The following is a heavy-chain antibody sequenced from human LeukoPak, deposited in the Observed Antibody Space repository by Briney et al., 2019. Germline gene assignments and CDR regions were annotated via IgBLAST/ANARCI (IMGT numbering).Heavy chain of an antibody. J-gene: IGHJ5*02. V-gene: IGHV3-23*01. D-gene: IGHD6-19*01. Sequence: PGGSLRLSCAASGFTFSSYAMSWVRQAPGKGLEWVSAISGSGGSTYYADSVKGRFTISRDNSKNTLYLQMNSLRAEDTAVYYCAKGQSPGRYSSGPKDWFDPWGQGTLVTVSS. CDR1: GFTFSSYA. CDR3: AKGQSPGRYSSGPKDWFDP. CDR2: ISGSGGST.